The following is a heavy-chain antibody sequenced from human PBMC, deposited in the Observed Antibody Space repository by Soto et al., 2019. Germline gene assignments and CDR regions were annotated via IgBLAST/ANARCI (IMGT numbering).Heavy chain of an antibody. CDR1: GGSISSYY. D-gene: IGHD3-16*02. J-gene: IGHJ6*03. V-gene: IGHV4-59*01. CDR2: IYYSGST. Sequence: QVQLQESGPGLVKPSETLSLTCTVSGGSISSYYWSWIRQPPGKGLEWIGYIYYSGSTNYNPSLMSRVTISVDTSKNQFSLKLSSVTAADTAVYYCAAGIWGSYRSEPYYYYYMDVWGKGTTVTVSS. CDR3: AAGIWGSYRSEPYYYYYMDV.